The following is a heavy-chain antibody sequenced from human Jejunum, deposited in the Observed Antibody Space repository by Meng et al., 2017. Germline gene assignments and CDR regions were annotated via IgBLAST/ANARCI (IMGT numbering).Heavy chain of an antibody. CDR1: DDSITGSTDY. Sequence: QLQLQESGPGLVKPSETLSLTCTVSDDSITGSTDYWGCTRQPPGRGLEWIGSIYYSGNTHYSSSLKSRVSISVDTSKNHFSLRLDSLTAADTAVYYCARGGGDSYGTFDSWGRGTLVTVSS. V-gene: IGHV4-39*02. D-gene: IGHD2-21*01. J-gene: IGHJ4*02. CDR3: ARGGGDSYGTFDS. CDR2: IYYSGNT.